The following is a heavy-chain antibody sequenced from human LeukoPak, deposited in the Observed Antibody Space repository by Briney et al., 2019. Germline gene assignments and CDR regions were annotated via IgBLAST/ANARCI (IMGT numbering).Heavy chain of an antibody. D-gene: IGHD2-15*01. V-gene: IGHV4-30-4*01. CDR1: GASISSGYYY. CDR3: ARVVISPDNWFDP. J-gene: IGHJ5*02. Sequence: PSETLSLTCTVSGASISSGYYYWSWIRQPPGKGPEWIGYISYSGSTYYSPSLRSRVTISVDTSKNQFSLKLSSVTAADTAVYYCARVVISPDNWFDPWGQGTLVTVSS. CDR2: ISYSGST.